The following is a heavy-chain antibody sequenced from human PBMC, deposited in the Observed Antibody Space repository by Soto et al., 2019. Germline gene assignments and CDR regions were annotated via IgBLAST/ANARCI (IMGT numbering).Heavy chain of an antibody. J-gene: IGHJ4*02. Sequence: QVQLVESGGGVVQPGRSLRLSCAASGFTFSSYGRHWVRQAPGKGLEWVAVIWYDGSNKYYADSVKGRFTISRDNSKNTLYLQMNSLRAEDTAVYYCASFRYCISTSCRPGFVDYWGQGTLVTVSS. D-gene: IGHD2-2*01. CDR1: GFTFSSYG. CDR3: ASFRYCISTSCRPGFVDY. CDR2: IWYDGSNK. V-gene: IGHV3-33*01.